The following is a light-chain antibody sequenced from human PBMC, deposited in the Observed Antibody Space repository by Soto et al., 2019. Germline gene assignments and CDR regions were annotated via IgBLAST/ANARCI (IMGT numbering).Light chain of an antibody. CDR1: QSIDSY. Sequence: DIQMTQSPASLSASVGDRVTITCRASQSIDSYLNWYQQKPGKAPKLLIYAASSLQSGAPSRFSGSGSATAFTLTSRSLLPEDFATYYCHHSYSASFGGGTKVEIK. CDR2: AAS. V-gene: IGKV1-39*01. J-gene: IGKJ4*01. CDR3: HHSYSAS.